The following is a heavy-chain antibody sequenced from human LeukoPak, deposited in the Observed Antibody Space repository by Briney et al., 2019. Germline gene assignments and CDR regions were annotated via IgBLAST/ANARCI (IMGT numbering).Heavy chain of an antibody. CDR3: AREKIGYYDGSGRGWFDP. CDR2: VYYRGNT. Sequence: KPSETLSLTCAVPGGSISSSSYYWGWIRQPPGKGLEWIGSVYYRGNTYYNPSLKSRVTTSVDTSKKQFSLKLSSVTAADTAVYYCAREKIGYYDGSGRGWFDPWGQGTLVTVSS. V-gene: IGHV4-39*07. D-gene: IGHD3-22*01. J-gene: IGHJ5*02. CDR1: GGSISSSSYY.